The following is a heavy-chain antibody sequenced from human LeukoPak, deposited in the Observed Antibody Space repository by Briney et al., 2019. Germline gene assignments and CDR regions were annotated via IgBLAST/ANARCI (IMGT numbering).Heavy chain of an antibody. V-gene: IGHV4-59*11. CDR1: GGSISSHY. CDR2: IYFNGYT. CDR3: ARSERRAQKDTYYNHYYYMDV. D-gene: IGHD6-25*01. J-gene: IGHJ6*03. Sequence: SETQSLTCVVSGGSISSHYWSWIRQPPGRGLEWIGFIYFNGYTNYNPSLKTRVTISVDSSNNQFSLRLSSVTAADTAVYYCARSERRAQKDTYYNHYYYMDVWGKGTTVTVSS.